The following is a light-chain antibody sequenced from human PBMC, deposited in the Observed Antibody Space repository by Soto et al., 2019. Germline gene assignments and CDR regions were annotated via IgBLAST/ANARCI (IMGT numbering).Light chain of an antibody. V-gene: IGLV2-14*01. CDR2: DDN. CDR1: SSDFGGYNY. J-gene: IGLJ1*01. Sequence: QSALTQPASVSGSPGQSISISCAGISSDFGGYNYVSWYQQHPGKVPKLLIYDDNNRPSGVSTRFSGSKSGNTASLTISGLRAEDEADYYCCSHAGTYIYVFGTGTKVTVL. CDR3: CSHAGTYIYV.